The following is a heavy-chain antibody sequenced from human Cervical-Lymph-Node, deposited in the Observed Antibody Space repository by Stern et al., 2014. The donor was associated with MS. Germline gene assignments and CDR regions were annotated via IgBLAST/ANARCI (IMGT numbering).Heavy chain of an antibody. CDR1: GYKFSIYW. Sequence: EAQLVQSGAELIRPGESLKISCKGSGYKFSIYWIAWVRQMPGKGLVWMGIIYPGDSETRYSPSFQGQVTMSADKSTSTAYLQWSSLNASDTAMYFCARQTTAWASDVWGQGTLVTVSS. D-gene: IGHD1-14*01. J-gene: IGHJ4*02. CDR3: ARQTTAWASDV. CDR2: IYPGDSET. V-gene: IGHV5-51*01.